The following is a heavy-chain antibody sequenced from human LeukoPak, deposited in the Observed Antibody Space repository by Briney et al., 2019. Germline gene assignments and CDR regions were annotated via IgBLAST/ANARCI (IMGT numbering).Heavy chain of an antibody. D-gene: IGHD3-22*01. CDR3: ARELGYYYDSIGY. Sequence: GGSLGLSCAASGFTFNSYSMNWVRQAPGKGLEWVSSISSSSSYIYYADSVKGRFTISRDNAKNSLYLQMNSLRAEDTAVYYCARELGYYYDSIGYWGQGTLVTVSS. J-gene: IGHJ4*02. CDR2: ISSSSSYI. V-gene: IGHV3-21*01. CDR1: GFTFNSYS.